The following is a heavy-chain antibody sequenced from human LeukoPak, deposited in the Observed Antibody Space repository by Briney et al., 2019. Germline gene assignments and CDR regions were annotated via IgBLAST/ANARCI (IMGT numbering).Heavy chain of an antibody. CDR2: IDRSGVT. CDR3: AKDYRAHPLRPNWLDP. D-gene: IGHD1-26*01. J-gene: IGHJ5*02. Sequence: GGSLRLSCAASGFTVHSNYMSWVRQAPGKGLEWVAVIDRSGVTHYADSVKGRFTISRDNSKNTLYLQTNNLRAEDTGVYYCAKDYRAHPLRPNWLDPWGQGTLVTVSS. CDR1: GFTVHSNY. V-gene: IGHV3-53*01.